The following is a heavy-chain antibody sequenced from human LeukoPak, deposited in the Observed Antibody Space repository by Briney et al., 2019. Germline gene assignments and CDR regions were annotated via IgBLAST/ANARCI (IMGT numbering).Heavy chain of an antibody. D-gene: IGHD5-18*01. CDR3: ARLLGYSYGDAFDI. CDR1: GGSISSSSYY. Sequence: SETLSLTCTVSGGSISSSSYYWGWIRQPPGKGLEWIGSIYYSGSTYYNPSLKSRVTISVDTSKNQFSLKLTSVTAADTAVYYCARLLGYSYGDAFDIWGQGTMVTVSS. CDR2: IYYSGST. J-gene: IGHJ3*02. V-gene: IGHV4-39*07.